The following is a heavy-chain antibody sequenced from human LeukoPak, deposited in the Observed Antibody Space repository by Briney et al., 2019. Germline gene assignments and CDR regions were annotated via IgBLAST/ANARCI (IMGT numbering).Heavy chain of an antibody. V-gene: IGHV3-33*06. D-gene: IGHD6-19*01. CDR3: AKGGSGLYRTYNWFDP. CDR2: IWYDGSNK. Sequence: PGGSLRLSCAASGFTFSSYGMHWIRQAPGKGLEWVAVIWYDGSNKFYTDSVKGRFTISRDNSKNTLYLQMDSLRAEDTAVYCCAKGGSGLYRTYNWFDPWGQGTLVTVSS. J-gene: IGHJ5*02. CDR1: GFTFSSYG.